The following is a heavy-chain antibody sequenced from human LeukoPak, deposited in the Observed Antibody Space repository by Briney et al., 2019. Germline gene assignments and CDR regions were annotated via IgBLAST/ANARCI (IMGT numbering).Heavy chain of an antibody. CDR3: ARRDSHDAFDI. V-gene: IGHV1-69*01. Sequence: GASVKVSCKASGGTFSSYAISWVRQAPGQGLEWMGGIIPIFGTANYAQKFQGRVTITADESTGTAYMELSSLRSEDTAVYYCARRDSHDAFDIWGQGTMVTVSS. D-gene: IGHD2-15*01. J-gene: IGHJ3*02. CDR2: IIPIFGTA. CDR1: GGTFSSYA.